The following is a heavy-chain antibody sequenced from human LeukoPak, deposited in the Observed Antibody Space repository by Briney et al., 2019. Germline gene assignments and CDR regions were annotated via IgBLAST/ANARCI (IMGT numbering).Heavy chain of an antibody. D-gene: IGHD6-13*01. CDR2: INGDGGSR. CDR1: GFTFSTYW. J-gene: IGHJ4*02. V-gene: IGHV3-74*01. CDR3: ASASSHRTAAGGDY. Sequence: GGSLRLSCAACGFTFSTYWMHWVRQAPGKGLVWVSRINGDGGSRNYADSVKGRFTISRDNAKNTLYLQMSSLRVEDTAVYYCASASSHRTAAGGDYWGQGTLVTVST.